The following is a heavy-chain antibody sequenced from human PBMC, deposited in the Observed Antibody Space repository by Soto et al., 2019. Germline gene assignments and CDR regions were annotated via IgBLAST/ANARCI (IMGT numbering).Heavy chain of an antibody. D-gene: IGHD3-22*01. V-gene: IGHV3-33*01. CDR2: IWYDGSNK. CDR1: GFTFSSYG. CDR3: AGNYYDSSGYPPPPDY. Sequence: QVQLVESGGGVVQPGRSLRLSCAASGFTFSSYGMHWVRQAPGKGLEWVAVIWYDGSNKYYAYSVKGRFTISRDNSKNTLYLQMNSLRAEDTAVYYCAGNYYDSSGYPPPPDYWGQGTLVTVSS. J-gene: IGHJ4*02.